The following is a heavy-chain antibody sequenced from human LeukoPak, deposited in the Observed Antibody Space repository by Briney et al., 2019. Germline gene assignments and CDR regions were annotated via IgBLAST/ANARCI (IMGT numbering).Heavy chain of an antibody. V-gene: IGHV4-59*11. J-gene: IGHJ2*01. D-gene: IGHD5-24*01. CDR3: ARAGRDGYNWGSSTEGFDL. Sequence: SETLSLTCTVSGGSISSHYWSWIRQPPGKGLEWIGYIYYSGSSKYNPSLKSRVTISVDTSKNQFSLKLSSVTAADTAVYYCARAGRDGYNWGSSTEGFDLWGRGTLVTVSS. CDR2: IYYSGSS. CDR1: GGSISSHY.